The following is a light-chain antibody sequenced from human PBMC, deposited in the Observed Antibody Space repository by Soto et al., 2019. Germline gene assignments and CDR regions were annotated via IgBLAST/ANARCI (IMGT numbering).Light chain of an antibody. CDR2: TAS. CDR3: QQSYSTVWT. J-gene: IGKJ1*01. CDR1: QNIRNH. V-gene: IGKV1-39*01. Sequence: DIQMTQSPSSLSASVGDSVTITCRASQNIRNHLNWYQQQPGKAPKLLIYTASSLQSGVPSRFSGSASGTDFTLTISSLQPGDFATYYCQQSYSTVWTFGQGTKVDIK.